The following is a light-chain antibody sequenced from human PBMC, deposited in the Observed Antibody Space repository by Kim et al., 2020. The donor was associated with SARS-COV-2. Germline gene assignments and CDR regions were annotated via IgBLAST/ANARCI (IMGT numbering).Light chain of an antibody. V-gene: IGKV1-39*01. Sequence: SVSVGDRVTISCRASQDISTYLNWYQQKPGKAPKLLVYAASTLHRGVPSRFIGSGSGTDFTLAISSLQPEDFATYYCQQSYRAPYTFGPGTKWIS. J-gene: IGKJ2*01. CDR2: AAS. CDR3: QQSYRAPYT. CDR1: QDISTY.